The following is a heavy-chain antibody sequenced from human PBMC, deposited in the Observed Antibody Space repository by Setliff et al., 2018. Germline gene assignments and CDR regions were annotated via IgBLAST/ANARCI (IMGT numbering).Heavy chain of an antibody. J-gene: IGHJ3*02. Sequence: SETLSLTCTVSGCSISSGGYYWSWIRQHPGKGLEWIGYIYYSGKTYYNPSLKSRVTISVDPSKNQFSLKLSSVTAADTAVYYCARVPRFTDTRNAFDIWGQGTMVTVSS. CDR3: ARVPRFTDTRNAFDI. D-gene: IGHD3-16*01. V-gene: IGHV4-31*03. CDR1: GCSISSGGYY. CDR2: IYYSGKT.